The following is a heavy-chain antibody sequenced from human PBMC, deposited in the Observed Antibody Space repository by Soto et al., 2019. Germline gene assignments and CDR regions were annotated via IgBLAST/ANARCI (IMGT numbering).Heavy chain of an antibody. Sequence: ASVKVSCKASGGTFSIYAIIWVRQAPGQGLEWMGGIIPIFGTANYAQKFQGRVTITADESTSTAYMELSSLRSEDTAVYYCARGIAAAGTRYNWFDPWGQGTLVTV. CDR3: ARGIAAAGTRYNWFDP. D-gene: IGHD6-13*01. CDR2: IIPIFGTA. V-gene: IGHV1-69*13. J-gene: IGHJ5*02. CDR1: GGTFSIYA.